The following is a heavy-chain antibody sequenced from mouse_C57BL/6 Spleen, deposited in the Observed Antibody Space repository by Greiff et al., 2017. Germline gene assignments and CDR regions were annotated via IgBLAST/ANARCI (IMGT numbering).Heavy chain of an antibody. CDR2: SSNKANDNTT. D-gene: IGHD1-1*01. J-gene: IGHJ1*03. V-gene: IGHV7-1*01. Sequence: EVKLMQSGGGLVQPGPSLRLSCATSGFTFSDFYMEWVRQAPGKGLEWIAASSNKANDNTTEYSASVKGHVIVSRDTSQSTRYLQMNALRAEDTAIYYCARDTCTTPWYFEVWGTGTTVTVSS. CDR1: GFTFSDFY. CDR3: ARDTCTTPWYFEV.